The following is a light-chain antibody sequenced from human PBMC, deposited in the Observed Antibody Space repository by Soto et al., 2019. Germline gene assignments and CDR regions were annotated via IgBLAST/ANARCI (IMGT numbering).Light chain of an antibody. V-gene: IGLV2-8*01. Sequence: QSALTQPPSASGSPGQSVTISCSGSSSDIGGYTYVSWYQHHPGKAPKLMIYEVSKRPSGVPDRFSGSKSGNTASLTVSGLQAEDEADYYCSSFADSNSYVFGTVTKVTVL. CDR3: SSFADSNSYV. J-gene: IGLJ1*01. CDR1: SSDIGGYTY. CDR2: EVS.